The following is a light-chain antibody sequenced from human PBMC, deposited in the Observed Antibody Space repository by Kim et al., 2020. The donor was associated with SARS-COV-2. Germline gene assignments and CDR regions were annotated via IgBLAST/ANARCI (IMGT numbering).Light chain of an antibody. CDR1: QSVLYSSNNKNY. J-gene: IGKJ2*03. V-gene: IGKV4-1*01. CDR3: QQYYSTPES. Sequence: RATINCESSQSVLYSSNNKNYLAWYQQKPGQPPKLLIYLASTRESGVPDRFSGSGSGTDFTLTISSLQAEDVAVYYCQQYYSTPESFGQGTKLEI. CDR2: LAS.